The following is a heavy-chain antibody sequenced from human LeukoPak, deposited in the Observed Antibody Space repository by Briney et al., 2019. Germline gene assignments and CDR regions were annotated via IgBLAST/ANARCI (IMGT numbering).Heavy chain of an antibody. CDR2: IYYSGST. CDR1: GGSISSSSYY. V-gene: IGHV4-39*01. J-gene: IGHJ4*02. D-gene: IGHD3-22*01. Sequence: SETLSLTCTVSGGSISSSSYYWGWIRQPPGKGLEWMGSIYYSGSTYYNPSLKSRVTISVDTSKNQFSLKLSSVTAADTAVYYCASVGPYDSSGYLDYWGQGTLVTVSS. CDR3: ASVGPYDSSGYLDY.